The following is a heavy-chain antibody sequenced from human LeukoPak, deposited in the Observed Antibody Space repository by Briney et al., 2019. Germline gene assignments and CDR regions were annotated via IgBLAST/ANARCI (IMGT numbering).Heavy chain of an antibody. V-gene: IGHV3-23*01. CDR1: GFTFSSYA. J-gene: IGHJ4*02. CDR2: ISGSGGST. D-gene: IGHD3-22*01. Sequence: GGSLRLSCAASGFTFSSYAMSWVRQAPGKGLEWVSAISGSGGSTYYADSVKGRFTISRDNSKNTLYLQMNSLRAEDTAVYYCANVASSVSLPYYYDSSGSDYWGQGTLVTVSS. CDR3: ANVASSVSLPYYYDSSGSDY.